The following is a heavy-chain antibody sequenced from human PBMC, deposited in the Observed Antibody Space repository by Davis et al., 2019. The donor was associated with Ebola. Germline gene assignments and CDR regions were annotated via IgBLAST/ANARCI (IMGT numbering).Heavy chain of an antibody. V-gene: IGHV3-15*07. CDR3: TTAFPLYDTVTGARNWFDP. Sequence: GESLKISCAASGFTFSNAWMNWVRQAPGKGLEWVGRIKSKTDGGTTDYAAPVKGRFTISRDDSKNTLYLQMNSLKTEDTAVYYCTTAFPLYDTVTGARNWFDPWGQGTLVTVSS. CDR1: GFTFSNAW. CDR2: IKSKTDGGTT. D-gene: IGHD3-22*01. J-gene: IGHJ5*02.